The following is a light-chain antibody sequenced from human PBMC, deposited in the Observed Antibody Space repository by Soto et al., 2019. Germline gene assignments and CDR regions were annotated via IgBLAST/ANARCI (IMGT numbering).Light chain of an antibody. CDR3: SSYAGINNLGV. CDR1: SSDVGGYKY. J-gene: IGLJ1*01. V-gene: IGLV2-8*01. CDR2: EVN. Sequence: QSALTQPPSASGSPGQSVTISCTGTSSDVGGYKYVSWYQQHPGKAPKLMIFEVNKRPSGVPDRFSGSKSGNTASLTVSRLQAEDEADYYCSSYAGINNLGVFGTGTKGTVL.